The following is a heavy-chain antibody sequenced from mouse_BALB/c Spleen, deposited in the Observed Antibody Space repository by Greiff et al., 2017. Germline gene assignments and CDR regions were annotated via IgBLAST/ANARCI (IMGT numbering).Heavy chain of an antibody. Sequence: EVQGVESGPGLVKPSQSLSLTCTVTGYSITSDYAWNWIRQFPGNKLEWMGYISYSGSTSYNPSLKSRISITRDTSKNQFFLQLNSVTTEDTATYYCARGYYRYDAMDYWGQGTSVTVAS. CDR3: ARGYYRYDAMDY. CDR2: ISYSGST. D-gene: IGHD2-14*01. J-gene: IGHJ4*01. CDR1: GYSITSDYA. V-gene: IGHV3-2*02.